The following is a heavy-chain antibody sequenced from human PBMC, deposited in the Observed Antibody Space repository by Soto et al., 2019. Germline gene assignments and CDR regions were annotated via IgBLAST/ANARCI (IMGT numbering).Heavy chain of an antibody. CDR1: GGSISSGDYY. CDR2: IYYSGST. J-gene: IGHJ4*02. CDR3: ARVGAMVRGVIDY. Sequence: SETVSLTCTVSGGSISSGDYYWSWIRQPPGKGLEWIGYIYYSGSTYYNPSLKSRVTISVDTSKNQFSLKLSSVTAADTAVYYCARVGAMVRGVIDYWGQGTLVTVSS. V-gene: IGHV4-30-4*01. D-gene: IGHD3-10*01.